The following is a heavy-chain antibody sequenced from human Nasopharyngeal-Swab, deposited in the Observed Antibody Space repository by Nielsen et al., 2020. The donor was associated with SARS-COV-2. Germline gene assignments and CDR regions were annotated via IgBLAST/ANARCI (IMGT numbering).Heavy chain of an antibody. CDR1: GFSFSRYS. J-gene: IGHJ6*02. V-gene: IGHV3-48*04. CDR2: ISSSSTTF. Sequence: GESLKISCAASGFSFSRYSMNWVRQAPGKGLEWVAHISSSSTTFFYADSVKGRFTISRDNAKNSLYLQMDSLRADDTALYYCARDPGYYYGMNVWGQGTTVTVSS. CDR3: ARDPGYYYGMNV.